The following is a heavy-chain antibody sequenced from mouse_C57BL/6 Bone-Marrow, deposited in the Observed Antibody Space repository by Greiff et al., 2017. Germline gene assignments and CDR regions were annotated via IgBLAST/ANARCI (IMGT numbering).Heavy chain of an antibody. CDR3: ARSYAIGGMDY. D-gene: IGHD6-5*01. J-gene: IGHJ4*01. CDR2: IYPGGGYT. V-gene: IGHV1-63*01. Sequence: VKLVESGAELVRPGTSVKMSCKASGYTFTNYWIGWAKQRPGHGLEWIGDIYPGGGYTNYNEKFKGKATLTADKSSSTAYMQFSSLTSEDSAIYYCARSYAIGGMDYWGQGTSVTVSS. CDR1: GYTFTNYW.